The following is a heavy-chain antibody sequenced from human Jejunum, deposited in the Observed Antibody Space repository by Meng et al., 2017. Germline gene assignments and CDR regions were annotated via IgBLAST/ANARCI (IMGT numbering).Heavy chain of an antibody. J-gene: IGHJ4*02. CDR2: ISATIDHT. CDR1: GFTFSSSA. D-gene: IGHD1-26*01. V-gene: IGHV3-23*04. CDR3: AKVETTTRRFDS. Sequence: EVQLVGSGGGLVQSGESLRLTCEASGFTFSSSAMSWVRQAPGKGLEWVSLISATIDHTYYADSAKGRFTISRDNSKNTLYLQMSSLRAEDTALYYCAKVETTTRRFDSWGQGTLVTVSS.